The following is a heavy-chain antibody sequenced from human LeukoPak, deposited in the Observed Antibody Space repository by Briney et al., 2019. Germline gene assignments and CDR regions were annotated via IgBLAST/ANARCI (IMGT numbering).Heavy chain of an antibody. CDR2: INHSGST. CDR3: AGARITMFRGAPPDY. V-gene: IGHV4-34*01. D-gene: IGHD3-10*01. Sequence: SETLSLTCAVYGGSFSGYYWSWIRQPPGKGLEWIGEINHSGSTNYNPSLKSRVTISVDTSKNQFSLKLSSVTAADTAVYYCAGARITMFRGAPPDYWGQGTLVTVSS. CDR1: GGSFSGYY. J-gene: IGHJ4*02.